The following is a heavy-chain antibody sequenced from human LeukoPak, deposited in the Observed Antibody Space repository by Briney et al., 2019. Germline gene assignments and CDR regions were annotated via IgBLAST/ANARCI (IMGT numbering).Heavy chain of an antibody. V-gene: IGHV1-46*01. J-gene: IGHJ4*02. CDR3: ARELRDYYDSSGSNRDY. Sequence: ASVKVSCKASGYAFTSYYMHWVRQAPGQGLEWMGIINPSGGSTSYAQKFQGRVTMTRDMSTSTVYMELSSLRSEDTAVYYCARELRDYYDSSGSNRDYWGQGTLVTVSS. CDR1: GYAFTSYY. D-gene: IGHD3-22*01. CDR2: INPSGGST.